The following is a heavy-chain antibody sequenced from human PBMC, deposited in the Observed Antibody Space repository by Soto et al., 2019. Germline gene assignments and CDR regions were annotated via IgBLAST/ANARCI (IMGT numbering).Heavy chain of an antibody. J-gene: IGHJ4*02. CDR2: IYYSGST. CDR3: ARMGTYDFWSGYNGDYLHFDY. CDR1: GGSISSYY. Sequence: SETLSLTCTVSGGSISSYYWSWIRQPPGKGLEWIGYIYYSGSTNYNPSLKSRVTISVDTSKNQFSLKLSSVTAADTAVYYCARMGTYDFWSGYNGDYLHFDYWGQGTLVTVSS. V-gene: IGHV4-59*01. D-gene: IGHD3-3*01.